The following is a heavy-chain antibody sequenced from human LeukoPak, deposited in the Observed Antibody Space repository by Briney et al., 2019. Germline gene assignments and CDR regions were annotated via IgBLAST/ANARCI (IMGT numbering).Heavy chain of an antibody. D-gene: IGHD6-19*01. Sequence: SETLSLTCTVSGDSLSSHYWSWIRHPPRKGLEWIGYIYGSGSTHYDPSLRSRVTISEDTSKNQFSLKLTSVTAADTAVYYCARNVGWYSHDSWGQGTLVTVSS. CDR2: IYGSGST. J-gene: IGHJ4*02. V-gene: IGHV4-59*08. CDR3: ARNVGWYSHDS. CDR1: GDSLSSHY.